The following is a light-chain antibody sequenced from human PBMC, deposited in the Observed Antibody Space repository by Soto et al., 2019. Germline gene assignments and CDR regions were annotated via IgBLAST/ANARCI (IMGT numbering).Light chain of an antibody. CDR2: DAS. V-gene: IGKV3-11*01. J-gene: IGKJ3*01. CDR1: QTVRNNY. Sequence: EFVLTQSPGTLSLSPGERATLSCGGSQTVRNNYLAWYQQKPGQAPRLLIYDASNRATGIPARFSGSGSGTDFTLTISSLKPEDFAVYYCQHYNNWPPFTFGPGTKVDI. CDR3: QHYNNWPPFT.